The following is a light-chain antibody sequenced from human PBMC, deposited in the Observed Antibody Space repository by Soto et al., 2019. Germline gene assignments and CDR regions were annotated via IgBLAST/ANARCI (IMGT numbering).Light chain of an antibody. CDR1: QSVSTR. CDR3: QQYSVYWT. CDR2: DAS. Sequence: DIQTTQWPSSLSASVGYRVTIICRASQSVSTRLAWYQQKPGKAPKVLIYDASSWAGGVPSRFTGSGPGTEFTLTIKSLQPDDFATYYCQQYSVYWTFGQGTKV. J-gene: IGKJ1*01. V-gene: IGKV1-5*02.